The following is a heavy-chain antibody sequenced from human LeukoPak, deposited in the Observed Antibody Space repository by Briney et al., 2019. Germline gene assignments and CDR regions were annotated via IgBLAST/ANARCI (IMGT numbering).Heavy chain of an antibody. CDR1: GFTFSSYW. D-gene: IGHD6-13*01. Sequence: QPGGSLRLSCAASGFTFSSYWMHWVRQAPGKGLVWVSRINSDGSSTSYADSVKGRFTISRDNAKNTLYLQMNSLRAEDTAVYYCAKVGSSSWSLGAFDIWGQGTMVTVSS. CDR2: INSDGSST. V-gene: IGHV3-74*01. J-gene: IGHJ3*02. CDR3: AKVGSSSWSLGAFDI.